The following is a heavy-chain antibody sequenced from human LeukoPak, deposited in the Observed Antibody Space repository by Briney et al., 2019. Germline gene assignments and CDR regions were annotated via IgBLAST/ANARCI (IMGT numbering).Heavy chain of an antibody. V-gene: IGHV4-61*01. CDR2: IYYSGST. CDR3: ARDRIPHDYGDYLYYYGMDV. D-gene: IGHD4-17*01. Sequence: SETLSLTCTVSGGSVSSGSYYWSWLRQPPGKGLEWIGYIYYSGSTNYNPSLKSRVTISVDTSKNQFSLKLSSVTAADTAVYYCARDRIPHDYGDYLYYYGMDVWGQGTTVTVSS. J-gene: IGHJ6*02. CDR1: GGSVSSGSYY.